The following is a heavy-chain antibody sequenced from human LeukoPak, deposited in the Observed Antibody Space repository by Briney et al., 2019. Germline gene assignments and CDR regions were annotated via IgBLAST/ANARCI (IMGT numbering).Heavy chain of an antibody. Sequence: GASVKVSCKVSGYTLTELSMHWVRQAPGEGLEWMGGFDPEDGETIYAQKFQGRVTMTEDTSTDTAYMELSSLRSEDTAVYYCATVVESVLLWFGPYFQHWGQGTLVTVSS. V-gene: IGHV1-24*01. J-gene: IGHJ1*01. CDR2: FDPEDGET. CDR1: GYTLTELS. D-gene: IGHD3-10*01. CDR3: ATVVESVLLWFGPYFQH.